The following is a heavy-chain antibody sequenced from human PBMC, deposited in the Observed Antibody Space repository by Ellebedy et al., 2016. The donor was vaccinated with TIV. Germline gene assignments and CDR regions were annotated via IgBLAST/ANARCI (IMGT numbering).Heavy chain of an antibody. Sequence: SQTLSLTCFISGDSVSTDIGWNWIRQSPSRGLEWLGRTYYRSKWNNDYAVSLKSRITINPDTSKNQYSLQLNSVIPDDTAVYYCARGWFGSGMGVWGQGTTVTVSS. V-gene: IGHV6-1*01. CDR3: ARGWFGSGMGV. CDR1: GDSVSTDIG. CDR2: TYYRSKWNN. J-gene: IGHJ6*02. D-gene: IGHD3-16*01.